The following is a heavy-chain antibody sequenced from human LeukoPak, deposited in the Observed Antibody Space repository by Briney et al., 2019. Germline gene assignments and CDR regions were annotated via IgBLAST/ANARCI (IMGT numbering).Heavy chain of an antibody. J-gene: IGHJ4*02. Sequence: SETLSLTCAVSGYFTSSGYYWVWMRQPPGRGLEWIASIYHGGNTYYSPSLKSRVTISLDTSKNQFSLKLSSVTAADTALYYCARDSGPAYGDYIDYWGQGTLVTVSS. CDR3: ARDSGPAYGDYIDY. D-gene: IGHD4-17*01. CDR2: IYHGGNT. V-gene: IGHV4-38-2*02. CDR1: GYFTSSGYY.